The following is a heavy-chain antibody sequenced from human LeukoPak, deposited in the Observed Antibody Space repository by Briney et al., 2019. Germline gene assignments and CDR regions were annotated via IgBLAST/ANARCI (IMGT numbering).Heavy chain of an antibody. Sequence: GGSLRLSCAASGFTFSSYGMHWVCQAPGKGLEWVAVIWYDGSNKYYADSVKGRFTISRDNSKNTLYLQMNSLRAEDTAVYYCARGFYGDYRDSFDYWGQGTLVTVSS. D-gene: IGHD4-17*01. J-gene: IGHJ4*02. CDR2: IWYDGSNK. CDR3: ARGFYGDYRDSFDY. V-gene: IGHV3-33*01. CDR1: GFTFSSYG.